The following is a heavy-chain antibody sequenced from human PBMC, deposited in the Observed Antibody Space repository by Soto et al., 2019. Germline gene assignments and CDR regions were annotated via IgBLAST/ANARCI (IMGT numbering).Heavy chain of an antibody. V-gene: IGHV1-69*01. CDR3: ASYCSGGSGHYYYYGMDV. CDR2: IIPIFGTG. D-gene: IGHD2-15*01. J-gene: IGHJ6*02. CDR1: GGTFSSYA. Sequence: QVQLVQSGAEVKKPGSSVKVSCKASGGTFSSYAISWVRQAPGQGREWMGGIIPIFGTGNYAQKFQGRVTITADEATSTAYMELSSLGSEDTAVYYCASYCSGGSGHYYYYGMDVWGQGTTVTVSS.